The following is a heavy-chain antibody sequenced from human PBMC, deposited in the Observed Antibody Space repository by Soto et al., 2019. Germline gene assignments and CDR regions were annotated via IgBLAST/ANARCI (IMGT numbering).Heavy chain of an antibody. CDR1: GYSFTSHG. D-gene: IGHD3-10*01. CDR2: ISANSGDT. V-gene: IGHV1-18*01. Sequence: QVQLVQSGAEVKKPGASVKVSCKASGYSFTSHGISWVRQAPGQGLEWMGWISANSGDTNYAQKLQGRVTVTTDTSTRTACLELRSLRSEDTAVYSCARMVRGSNIDYYHYIDVGGKGTTVTVSS. J-gene: IGHJ6*03. CDR3: ARMVRGSNIDYYHYIDV.